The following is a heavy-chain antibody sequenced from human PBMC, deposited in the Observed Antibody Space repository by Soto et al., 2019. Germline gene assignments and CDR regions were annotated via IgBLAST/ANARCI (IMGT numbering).Heavy chain of an antibody. J-gene: IGHJ6*02. D-gene: IGHD3-16*01. CDR1: GFTFSSYW. V-gene: IGHV3-7*03. CDR2: IKADGTEK. Sequence: VQLVESGGDLVQPGGSLRLSCVGSGFTFSSYWMGWVRQTPGKGLEWVATIKADGTEKYYVDSVKGRFTFSRDNAKTSVYLAMNRLRAEDTAVYYCVTAVRRSKAKGGLWGQGTTVTVSS. CDR3: VTAVRRSKAKGGL.